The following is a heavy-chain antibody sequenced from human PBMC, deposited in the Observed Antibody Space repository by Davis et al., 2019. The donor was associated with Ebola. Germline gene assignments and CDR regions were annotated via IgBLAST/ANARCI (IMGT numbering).Heavy chain of an antibody. D-gene: IGHD6-13*01. CDR3: AREIGVSGDDY. V-gene: IGHV7-4-1*02. CDR1: GYTFTGYY. CDR2: INTDTGIP. Sequence: ASVKVSCKASGYTFTGYYIHWVRQAPGQGLEWMGWINTDTGIPTYAQGFTGRFVFSLDTSVSTAYLQISSLKAEDTAVYYCAREIGVSGDDYWGQGTLVTVSS. J-gene: IGHJ4*02.